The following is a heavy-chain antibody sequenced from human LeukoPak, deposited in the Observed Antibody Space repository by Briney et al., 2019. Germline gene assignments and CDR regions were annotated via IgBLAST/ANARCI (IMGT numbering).Heavy chain of an antibody. CDR2: INSDGIST. V-gene: IGHV3-74*01. CDR3: ARDPDSSGWSTFEY. CDR1: GFTLRSYW. J-gene: IGHJ4*02. Sequence: GRSLRLSCAASGFTLRSYWMHWVRQAPGKGLVWVSRINSDGISTTYADSVKGRFTISRDNAKNTLYLQMNSLRAEDTAVYYCARDPDSSGWSTFEYWGQGTLVTVSS. D-gene: IGHD6-19*01.